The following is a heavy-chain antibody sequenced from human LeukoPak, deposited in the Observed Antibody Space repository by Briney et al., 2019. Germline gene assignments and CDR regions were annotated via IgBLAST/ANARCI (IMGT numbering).Heavy chain of an antibody. CDR3: ARDSGPWGVFDP. Sequence: SETLSLTCTVSGGSISSYYWSWIRQPAGRGLEWIGHIDSSGTTTYNPSLKSRVTISIDMSNNHFSLNLRSVTAADKAVYYCARDSGPWGVFDPWGQGTLVTVSS. J-gene: IGHJ5*02. V-gene: IGHV4-4*07. CDR1: GGSISSYY. CDR2: IDSSGTT. D-gene: IGHD3-10*01.